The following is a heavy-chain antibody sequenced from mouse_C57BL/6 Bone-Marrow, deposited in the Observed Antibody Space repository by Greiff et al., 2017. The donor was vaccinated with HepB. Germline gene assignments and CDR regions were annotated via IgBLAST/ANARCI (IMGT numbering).Heavy chain of an antibody. Sequence: VQLQQSGAELARPGASVKLSCKASGYTFTSYGISWVKQRTGQGLEWIGEIYPRSGNTYYNEKFKGKATLTADKSSSTAYMELRSLTSEDSAVYFCARGYYSNWYYFDYWGQGTTLTVSS. CDR1: GYTFTSYG. CDR2: IYPRSGNT. J-gene: IGHJ2*01. CDR3: ARGYYSNWYYFDY. V-gene: IGHV1-81*01. D-gene: IGHD2-5*01.